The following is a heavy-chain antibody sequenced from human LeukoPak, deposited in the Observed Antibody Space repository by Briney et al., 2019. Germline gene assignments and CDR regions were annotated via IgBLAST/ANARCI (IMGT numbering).Heavy chain of an antibody. D-gene: IGHD5-24*01. V-gene: IGHV4-61*02. CDR1: GGSISSGSYY. Sequence: SQTLSLTCTVSGGSISSGSYYWSWIRQPAGKGLEWIGRMYTSGSTNYNPSLKSRVTISVDTSKNQFSLKLSSVSAADTAVYYCARDRWDGYNLYYYYGMDVWGQGTTVTVSS. CDR2: MYTSGST. J-gene: IGHJ6*02. CDR3: ARDRWDGYNLYYYYGMDV.